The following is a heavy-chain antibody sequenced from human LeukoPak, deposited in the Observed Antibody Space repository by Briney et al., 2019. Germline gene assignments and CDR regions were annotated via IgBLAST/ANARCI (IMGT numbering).Heavy chain of an antibody. Sequence: GASVKVSCKVSGFAFTKMSIHWVRQTPRKGLEWMGGFDPESGERVYAQSFRGRVTLSEDTSTDTAYMELSSLTSEDTAVYYCADFGVVTHWFDPWGQGTLVTVSS. V-gene: IGHV1-24*01. J-gene: IGHJ5*02. CDR2: FDPESGER. CDR3: ADFGVVTHWFDP. CDR1: GFAFTKMS. D-gene: IGHD3-3*01.